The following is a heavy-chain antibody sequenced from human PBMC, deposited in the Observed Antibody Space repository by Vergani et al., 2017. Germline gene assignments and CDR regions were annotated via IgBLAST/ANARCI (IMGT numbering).Heavy chain of an antibody. Sequence: EVQLVESGGGLVQPGGSLRLSCAASGFTVSSNYMSWVRQAPGKGLERVSVIYSGGSTYYADSVKGRFTISRDNSKNTLYLQMNSLRAEDTAVYYCARGPLYSSSAFQHWGQGTLVTVSS. CDR2: IYSGGST. CDR3: ARGPLYSSSAFQH. J-gene: IGHJ1*01. D-gene: IGHD6-13*01. CDR1: GFTVSSNY. V-gene: IGHV3-66*02.